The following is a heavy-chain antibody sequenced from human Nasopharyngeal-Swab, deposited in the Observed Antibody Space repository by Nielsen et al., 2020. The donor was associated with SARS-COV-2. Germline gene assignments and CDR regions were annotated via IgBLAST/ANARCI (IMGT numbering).Heavy chain of an antibody. D-gene: IGHD2-15*01. CDR3: ARDAGYCSGCYCYSSSVFDY. V-gene: IGHV3-7*01. CDR1: GFTFSSYW. CDR2: IKQDGSEK. J-gene: IGHJ4*02. Sequence: GESLKISCAASGFTFSSYWMSWVRQAPGKGMAWVANIKQDGSEKYYVDSVKGRFTVSRDNAKISLYLQMDSLRAEDTALYYCARDAGYCSGCYCYSSSVFDYWGQGTLVTVSS.